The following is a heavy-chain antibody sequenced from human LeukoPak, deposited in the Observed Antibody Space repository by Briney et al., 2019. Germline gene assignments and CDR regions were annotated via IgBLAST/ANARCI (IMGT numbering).Heavy chain of an antibody. CDR3: ARAEVTLNYFDY. D-gene: IGHD4-11*01. CDR2: IYYSGST. J-gene: IGHJ4*02. V-gene: IGHV4-59*01. CDR1: GGSISSYY. Sequence: SETLSLTCTVSGGSISSYYWSWIRQPPGKGLEWIGYIYYSGSTNYNPSLKSRVTISVDASKNQFSLKLSSVTAADTAVYYCARAEVTLNYFDYWGQGTLVTVSS.